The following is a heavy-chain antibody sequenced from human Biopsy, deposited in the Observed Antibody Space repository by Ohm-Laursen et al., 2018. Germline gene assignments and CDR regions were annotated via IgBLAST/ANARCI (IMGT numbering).Heavy chain of an antibody. CDR2: IYNTERT. D-gene: IGHD2-21*01. J-gene: IGHJ6*02. V-gene: IGHV4-61*01. CDR3: AIDRVPRRGVMPVHYYGMDV. Sequence: SETLSLTCSVSGGSVSSSNYYWNWIRQTPGKGLEWIGFIYNTERTNYNPSLKSRVTISLDTSKNQFSLELSSVIPSDTAVYYCAIDRVPRRGVMPVHYYGMDVWGQGSTVTVSS. CDR1: GGSVSSSNYY.